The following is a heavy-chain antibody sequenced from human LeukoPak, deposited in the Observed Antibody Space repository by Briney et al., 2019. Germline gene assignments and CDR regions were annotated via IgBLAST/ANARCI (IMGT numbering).Heavy chain of an antibody. Sequence: GASVKVSCTASGYTFTSNYIHWVRQAPGQGLEWMGMIYPRDGSTSYAQKFQGRVTVTRDTSTSTAYMELRSLRSDDTAVYYCARDHGPSSYKPYDYWGQGTLVTVSS. V-gene: IGHV1-46*01. J-gene: IGHJ4*02. CDR2: IYPRDGST. CDR3: ARDHGPSSYKPYDY. D-gene: IGHD5-24*01. CDR1: GYTFTSNY.